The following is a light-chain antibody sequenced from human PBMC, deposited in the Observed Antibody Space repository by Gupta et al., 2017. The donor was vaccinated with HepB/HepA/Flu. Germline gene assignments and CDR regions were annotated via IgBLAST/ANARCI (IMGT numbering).Light chain of an antibody. CDR1: QNLLFRHGNTF. CDR2: RVS. V-gene: IGKV2-30*01. CDR3: VQGAHWPLS. Sequence: DEVLAQSPLSLLVTPGQSAYISCRTSQNLLFRHGNTFLHWYQQRPGQSPRRLIYRVSNRDSGVPDRFSGSGSGTDFTLKISRVEAEDIGVYYCVQGAHWPLSFGGGTKVEIK. J-gene: IGKJ4*01.